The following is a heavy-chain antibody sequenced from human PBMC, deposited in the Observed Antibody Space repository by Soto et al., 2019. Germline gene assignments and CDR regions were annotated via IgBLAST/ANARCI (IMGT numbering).Heavy chain of an antibody. CDR1: GGSFSGYY. Sequence: QVQLQQWGAGLLKPSETLSLTCAVYGGSFSGYYWSWIRQPPGKGLEWIGEINHSGSTNYNPSLNSRVTIPVDTPTNQFSLMLSSVTAADSAVYYCARREIHDILDGYPPPPVDWGQGTLVTVSS. D-gene: IGHD3-9*01. CDR3: ARREIHDILDGYPPPPVD. J-gene: IGHJ4*02. V-gene: IGHV4-34*01. CDR2: INHSGST.